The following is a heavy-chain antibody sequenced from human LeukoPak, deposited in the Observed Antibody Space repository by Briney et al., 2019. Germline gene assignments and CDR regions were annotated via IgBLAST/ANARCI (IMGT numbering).Heavy chain of an antibody. CDR2: LIPIFGTA. J-gene: IGHJ4*02. Sequence: SAKVSCKASGGTFSSYAISWFDQPPEKGLNGMGGLIPIFGTANYAQKFQGRVTITADESTSTAYMELSSLRSEDTAVYYCARDGPWPSTTILQKGGYFDYWGQGTLVTVSS. CDR1: GGTFSSYA. D-gene: IGHD1-26*01. V-gene: IGHV1-69*13. CDR3: ARDGPWPSTTILQKGGYFDY.